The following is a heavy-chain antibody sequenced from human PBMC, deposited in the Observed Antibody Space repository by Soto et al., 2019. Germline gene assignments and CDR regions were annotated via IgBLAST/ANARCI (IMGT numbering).Heavy chain of an antibody. J-gene: IGHJ6*02. D-gene: IGHD6-13*01. CDR2: ISAYNGNT. CDR3: ARSGQTGIAAAGTRYYYGVDV. CDR1: GYTFTSYG. Sequence: ASVKVSCKASGYTFTSYGISWVRQAPGQGLEWMGWISAYNGNTNYAQKLQGRVTMTTDTSTSTAYMELRSLRSDDTAVYYCARSGQTGIAAAGTRYYYGVDVWGQGTTVTVSS. V-gene: IGHV1-18*01.